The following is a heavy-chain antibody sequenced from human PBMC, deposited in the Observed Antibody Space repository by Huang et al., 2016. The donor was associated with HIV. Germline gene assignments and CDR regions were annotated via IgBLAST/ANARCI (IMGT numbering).Heavy chain of an antibody. CDR1: GFIFSNYA. CDR3: ARDGHGKWLGQFDCLYFDY. V-gene: IGHV3-30-3*01. D-gene: IGHD3-9*01. Sequence: QVELVESGGGVVQPGRSLRLSCVASGFIFSNYAMHWVRQGPGKGLEWVAVISFDGTYKYYADSVKGRFTVSRDTAEDTLYLQMNSLRPDDSALYYCARDGHGKWLGQFDCLYFDYWGQGALVTVSS. CDR2: ISFDGTYK. J-gene: IGHJ4*02.